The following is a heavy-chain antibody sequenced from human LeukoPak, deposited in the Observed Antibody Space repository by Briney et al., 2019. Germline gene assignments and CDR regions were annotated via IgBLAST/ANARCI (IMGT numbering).Heavy chain of an antibody. V-gene: IGHV4-4*07. CDR2: VYTDGRT. J-gene: IGHJ6*03. CDR3: VRGGAYGKSHFHFFQFMDV. D-gene: IGHD2/OR15-2a*01. Sequence: SETLSLTCTLSGDSLSGYYWVWVRQAAGKGLEWLGRVYTDGRTSFYPSLQSRVTMSVDMSKNQFSLRLTSVTAADTAVYYCVRGGAYGKSHFHFFQFMDVWGKGTTVTVSS. CDR1: GDSLSGYY.